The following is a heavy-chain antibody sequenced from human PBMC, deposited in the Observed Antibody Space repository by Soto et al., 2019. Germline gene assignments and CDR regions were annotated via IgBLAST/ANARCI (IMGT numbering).Heavy chain of an antibody. CDR1: GFTFSSYA. CDR2: ISGSGGST. V-gene: IGHV3-23*01. J-gene: IGHJ4*02. D-gene: IGHD5-12*01. CDR3: AKFSRGYSGYDAIFDY. Sequence: GGSLRLSCAASGFTFSSYAMSWVRQAPGKGLEWVSAISGSGGSTYYADSVKGRFTISRDNSKNTLYLQMNSLRAEDTAVFYCAKFSRGYSGYDAIFDYWGQGTLVTVSS.